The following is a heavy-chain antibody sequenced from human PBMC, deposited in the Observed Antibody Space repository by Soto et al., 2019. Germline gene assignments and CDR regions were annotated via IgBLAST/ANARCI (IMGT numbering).Heavy chain of an antibody. CDR1: GYTLTELS. V-gene: IGHV1-24*01. CDR2: FDPEDGET. J-gene: IGHJ4*02. CDR3: ATDPPYSSSSRDFDY. Sequence: ASVKVSCKVSGYTLTELSMHWVRQAPGKGLEWMGGFDPEDGETIYAQKFQGRVTMTEDTSTDTAYMELSSLRSEDTAVYYCATDPPYSSSSRDFDYWGQGTLVTAPQ. D-gene: IGHD6-6*01.